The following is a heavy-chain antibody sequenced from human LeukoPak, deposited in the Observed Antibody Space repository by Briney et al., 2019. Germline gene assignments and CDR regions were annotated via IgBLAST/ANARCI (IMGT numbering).Heavy chain of an antibody. D-gene: IGHD3-16*01. V-gene: IGHV3-7*03. CDR2: INHNGNVN. J-gene: IGHJ6*02. CDR3: ARGGGLDV. Sequence: GGSLRLSCAASGFTFSSYWMNWARQAPGKGLEWVASINHNGNVNYYVDSVTGRFPISRDNAKNSLYLQMSNLRAEDTAVYFCARGGGLDVWGQGATVTVSS. CDR1: GFTFSSYW.